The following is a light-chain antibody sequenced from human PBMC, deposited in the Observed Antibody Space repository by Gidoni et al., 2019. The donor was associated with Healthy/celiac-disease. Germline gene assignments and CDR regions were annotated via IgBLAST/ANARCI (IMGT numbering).Light chain of an antibody. CDR1: SSNVGSYNL. J-gene: IGLJ1*01. Sequence: SALTQLASVLGPPGQPIPISCTGTSSNVGSYNLVSWYQQHPAKAPKLMIYEGSKRPSGVSNRFSGSKSGNTASLTISGLQAEDEADYYCCSYAGSSTFYVFGTGTKVTVL. V-gene: IGLV2-23*01. CDR2: EGS. CDR3: CSYAGSSTFYV.